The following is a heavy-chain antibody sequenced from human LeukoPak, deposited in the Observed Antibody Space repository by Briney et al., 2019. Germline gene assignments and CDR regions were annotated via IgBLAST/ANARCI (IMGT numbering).Heavy chain of an antibody. D-gene: IGHD3-22*01. CDR2: ISSSGSTM. Sequence: GGSLRLSCAASGFTFTNFEMNWVRQAPGKGLEWVSYISSSGSTMYYADSVKGRFTISRDSAKNSLYLQMNSLRAEDTAVYYCARDNYDSSGYYFDWGQGTLVTVSS. CDR1: GFTFTNFE. V-gene: IGHV3-48*03. J-gene: IGHJ1*01. CDR3: ARDNYDSSGYYFD.